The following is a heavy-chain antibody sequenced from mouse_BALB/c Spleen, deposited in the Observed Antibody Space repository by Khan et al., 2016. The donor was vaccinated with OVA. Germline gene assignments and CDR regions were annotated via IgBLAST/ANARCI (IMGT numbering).Heavy chain of an antibody. CDR1: GYTFTAYD. CDR2: IYPGDGST. CDR3: AREGLRGVGLDY. D-gene: IGHD2-4*01. Sequence: VQLQESGPELVKPGALLKISCKASGYTFTAYDINWVKQRPGQGLEWIGWIYPGDGSTKYNENFKGKDTLTADKYSNTAYMQLSSLTSEKSAVYFCAREGLRGVGLDYWGQGTSVSVSS. V-gene: IGHV1S56*01. J-gene: IGHJ4*01.